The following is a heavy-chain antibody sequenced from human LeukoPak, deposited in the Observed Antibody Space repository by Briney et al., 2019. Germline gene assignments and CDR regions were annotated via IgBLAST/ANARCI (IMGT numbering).Heavy chain of an antibody. J-gene: IGHJ4*02. V-gene: IGHV4-61*02. CDR1: GGSISSGSYY. CDR3: ARSTSPTYFDY. CDR2: IYTSGST. Sequence: SETLSLTCTVSGGSISSGSYYWSWIRQPAGRGLEWIGRIYTSGSTNYNPSLKSRVTISVDTSKNQFSLKLSSVTAADTAVYYRARSTSPTYFDYWGQGTLVTVSS.